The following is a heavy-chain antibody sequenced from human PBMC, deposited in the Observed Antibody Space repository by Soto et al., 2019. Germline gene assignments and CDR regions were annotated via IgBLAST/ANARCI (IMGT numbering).Heavy chain of an antibody. V-gene: IGHV1-18*01. Sequence: PRQGLESMGWISAYNGNTNYAQKLHRRVTMTTDTSTSTAYMELRSLRSDDTAVYYCARGTIFGVDYGDYWGQGTLVTVSS. D-gene: IGHD3-3*01. CDR2: ISAYNGNT. J-gene: IGHJ4*02. CDR3: ARGTIFGVDYGDY.